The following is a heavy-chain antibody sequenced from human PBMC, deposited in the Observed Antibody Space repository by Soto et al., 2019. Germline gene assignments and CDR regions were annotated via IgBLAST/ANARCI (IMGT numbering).Heavy chain of an antibody. CDR1: GYSFSTFW. CDR3: ARLPQDYYYHGMDV. CDR2: IYPSDSDT. V-gene: IGHV5-51*01. J-gene: IGHJ6*02. Sequence: GESLKISCKGSGYSFSTFWIGWVRQMPGKGLEWMGIIYPSDSDTRYSPSFKGQVTISADKPSRTAYLQWRSLKASDSAMYYCARLPQDYYYHGMDVWGQGTKVTASS.